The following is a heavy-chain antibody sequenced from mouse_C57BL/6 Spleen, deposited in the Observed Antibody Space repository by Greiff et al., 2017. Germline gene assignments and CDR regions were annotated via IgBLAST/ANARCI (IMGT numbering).Heavy chain of an antibody. CDR2: IYPGSGST. Sequence: QVHVKQSGAELVKPGASVKMSCKASGYTFTSYWITWVKQRPGQGLEWIGDIYPGSGSTNYNEKFKSKATLTVDTSSSTAYMQLSSLTSEDSAVYYCARVGTTGYWYFDVWGTGTTVTVSS. D-gene: IGHD2-13*01. J-gene: IGHJ1*03. CDR1: GYTFTSYW. CDR3: ARVGTTGYWYFDV. V-gene: IGHV1-55*01.